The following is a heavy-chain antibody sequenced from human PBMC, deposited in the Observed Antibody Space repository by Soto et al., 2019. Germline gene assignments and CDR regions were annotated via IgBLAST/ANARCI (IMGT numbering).Heavy chain of an antibody. V-gene: IGHV5-51*01. CDR3: ARGVTTQSYYYGMDV. J-gene: IGHJ6*02. Sequence: PGEPLKISCKGPGYSFTSYWIGWVRQMPGKGLEWMGIIYPGDSDTRYSPSFQGQVTISADKSISTAYLQWSSLKASDTAMYYCARGVTTQSYYYGMDVWGQGTTVTVSS. CDR1: GYSFTSYW. D-gene: IGHD3-3*01. CDR2: IYPGDSDT.